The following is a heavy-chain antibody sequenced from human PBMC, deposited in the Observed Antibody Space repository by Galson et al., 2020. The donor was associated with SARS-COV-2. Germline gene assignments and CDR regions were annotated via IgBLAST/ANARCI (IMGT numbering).Heavy chain of an antibody. Sequence: GGSLRLSCAASGFTFSSYSMNWVRQAPGKGLEWVSSISSSSSYIYYADSVKGRFTISRDNAKNSRYLQMNSLRAEDTAVYYCARDKGGPGSSSSGQDYWGQGTLVTVSS. V-gene: IGHV3-21*01. CDR3: ARDKGGPGSSSSGQDY. D-gene: IGHD6-6*01. J-gene: IGHJ4*02. CDR2: ISSSSSYI. CDR1: GFTFSSYS.